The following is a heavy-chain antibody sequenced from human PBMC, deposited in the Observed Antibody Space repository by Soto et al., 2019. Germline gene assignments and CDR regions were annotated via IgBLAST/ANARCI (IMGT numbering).Heavy chain of an antibody. CDR3: ARDGCSGDSCYFNNWFDP. Sequence: ASVKVSCKASGYTFTSYYMHWVRQAPGQGLEWMGIINPSGGSTSYAQKFQGRVTMTSDNSTSTVYMELSSLRSEDTAVDYCARDGCSGDSCYFNNWFDPWGQGTLVTVSS. D-gene: IGHD2-15*01. CDR2: INPSGGST. V-gene: IGHV1-46*01. J-gene: IGHJ5*02. CDR1: GYTFTSYY.